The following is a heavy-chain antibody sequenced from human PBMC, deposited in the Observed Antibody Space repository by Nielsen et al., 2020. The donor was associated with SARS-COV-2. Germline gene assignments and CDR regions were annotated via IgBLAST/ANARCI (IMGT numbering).Heavy chain of an antibody. D-gene: IGHD2-15*01. CDR3: ARGVVAVVVAATKKGSWFDP. CDR1: RYTFTSYA. V-gene: IGHV1-3*01. CDR2: INAGNGNT. Sequence: SVPVSRKASRYTFTSYAIHWLRQAPAQRLEWMGWINAGNGNTKYPQKFQGRVTVTRDTSANTAHMELSSLRSEDTAVYYCARGVVAVVVAATKKGSWFDPWGQGTLVTVSS. J-gene: IGHJ5*02.